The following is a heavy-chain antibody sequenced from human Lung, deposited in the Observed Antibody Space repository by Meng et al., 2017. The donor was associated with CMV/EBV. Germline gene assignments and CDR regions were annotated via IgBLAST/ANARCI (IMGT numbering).Heavy chain of an antibody. Sequence: GESXKISCAVSGINFNTYWMHWVRQVPGKGLVWLSRIYSDGISTRYADSVKGRFTISRDNTKNTLYLQMNGLRAEDTAVYYCAREPGRGDFDIWVQGTLVTVSS. V-gene: IGHV3-74*01. CDR1: GINFNTYW. J-gene: IGHJ3*02. CDR2: IYSDGIST. CDR3: AREPGRGDFDI. D-gene: IGHD3-10*01.